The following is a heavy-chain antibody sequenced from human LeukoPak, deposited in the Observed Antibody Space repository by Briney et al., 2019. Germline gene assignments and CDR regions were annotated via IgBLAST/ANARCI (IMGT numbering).Heavy chain of an antibody. V-gene: IGHV4-59*08. J-gene: IGHJ4*02. D-gene: IGHD5-12*01. Sequence: SETLSLTCTVSGGSISSYYWSWIRQPPGKGLEWIGYIYYSGSTNYNPSLKSRVTISVDTSKNQFSLKLSSVTAADTAVYYCARGIVALYWGRGTLVTVSS. CDR1: GGSISSYY. CDR3: ARGIVALY. CDR2: IYYSGST.